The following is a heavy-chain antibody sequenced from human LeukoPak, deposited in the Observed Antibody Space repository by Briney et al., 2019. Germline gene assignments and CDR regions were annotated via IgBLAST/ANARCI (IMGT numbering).Heavy chain of an antibody. CDR2: ISFDGNHK. CDR1: SFTFSSYG. Sequence: GGSLRLSCAASSFTFSSYGIHWVRQAPGKGLEWVSVISFDGNHKYYADAVKGRFTISRDNSKNTLFLQMNSLRVEDTAVYYWGKGNNRAMGYFYYMNVGGKGTTVTAPS. V-gene: IGHV3-30*18. CDR3: GKGNNRAMGYFYYMNV. J-gene: IGHJ6*03. D-gene: IGHD5-18*01.